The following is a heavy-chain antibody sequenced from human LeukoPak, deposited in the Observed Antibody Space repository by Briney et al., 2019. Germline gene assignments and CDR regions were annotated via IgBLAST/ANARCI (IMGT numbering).Heavy chain of an antibody. CDR1: GGSISSSIYY. J-gene: IGHJ4*02. CDR2: IYYSGNT. V-gene: IGHV4-39*01. Sequence: SETLSLTCTVSGGSISSSIYYWDWIRQPPGKGLEWIGSIYYSGNTYYNPSLKSRVTISVDTSKNQFSLKLSSVTAADTAVYYCARLQLLRYIDYWGQGTLVTVSS. D-gene: IGHD3-22*01. CDR3: ARLQLLRYIDY.